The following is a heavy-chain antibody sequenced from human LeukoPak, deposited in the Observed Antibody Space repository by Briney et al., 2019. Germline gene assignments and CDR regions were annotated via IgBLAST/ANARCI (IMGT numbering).Heavy chain of an antibody. CDR3: ARGYSSSWYHYFDY. CDR1: GGSISSYY. D-gene: IGHD6-13*01. Sequence: KASETLSLTCTVSGGSISSYYWSWIRQPPGKGLEWIGYIYYSGSTNYNPSLKSRVTISVDTSKNQFSLKLSSVTAADTAVYYCARGYSSSWYHYFDYWGQGTLVTVSS. J-gene: IGHJ4*02. V-gene: IGHV4-59*08. CDR2: IYYSGST.